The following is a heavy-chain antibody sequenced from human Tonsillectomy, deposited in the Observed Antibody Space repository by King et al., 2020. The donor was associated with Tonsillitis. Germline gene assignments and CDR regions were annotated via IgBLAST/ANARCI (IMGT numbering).Heavy chain of an antibody. CDR3: AKDRYSGYAGRPGGFDY. CDR2: ISYDGSNK. Sequence: VQLVESGGGVVQPGRSLRLSCAASGFTFSSYGMHWVRQAPGKGLEWVAIISYDGSNKYYADSVKGRFTISRDNPKNTLYLQMNSLRAEDTAVYYCAKDRYSGYAGRPGGFDYWGQGTLVTVSS. J-gene: IGHJ4*02. CDR1: GFTFSSYG. D-gene: IGHD5-12*01. V-gene: IGHV3-30*18.